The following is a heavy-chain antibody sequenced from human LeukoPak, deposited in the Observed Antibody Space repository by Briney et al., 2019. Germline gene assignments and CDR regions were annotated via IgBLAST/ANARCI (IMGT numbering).Heavy chain of an antibody. Sequence: SVKVSCKASGGTFSSYTISWVRQAPGQGLEWMGRIIPILGIANYAQKFQDRVTITADKSTNTAYMELSSLRSEDTAVYYCARDPPSNHCSSTSCYEYWFDPWGQGTLVTVSS. CDR3: ARDPPSNHCSSTSCYEYWFDP. J-gene: IGHJ5*02. CDR2: IIPILGIA. CDR1: GGTFSSYT. V-gene: IGHV1-69*04. D-gene: IGHD2-2*01.